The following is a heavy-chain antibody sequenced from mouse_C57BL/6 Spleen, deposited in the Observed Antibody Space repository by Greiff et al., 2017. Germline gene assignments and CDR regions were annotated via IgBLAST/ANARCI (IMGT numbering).Heavy chain of an antibody. V-gene: IGHV1-26*01. CDR3: ATAYDSNHWYFDV. J-gene: IGHJ1*03. CDR1: GYTFTDYY. CDR2: INPNNGGT. D-gene: IGHD2-5*01. Sequence: EVQLQQSGPELVKPGASVKISCKASGYTFTDYYMHWVQQSHGKSLEWIGDINPNNGGTSYNQTFKGKATLTVDKSSSTAYMELRSLTSEDSAVXYCATAYDSNHWYFDVWGTGTTVTVAS.